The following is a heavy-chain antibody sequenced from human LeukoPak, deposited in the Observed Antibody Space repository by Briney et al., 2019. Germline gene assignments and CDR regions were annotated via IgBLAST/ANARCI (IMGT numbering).Heavy chain of an antibody. V-gene: IGHV3-7*01. J-gene: IGHJ3*02. D-gene: IGHD3-10*01. CDR2: IKQDGSEK. CDR3: AKEGDYYGSGSYRDGFDI. CDR1: GFTFSTYW. Sequence: PGGSLRLSCAASGFTFSTYWMTWVRQAPGKGLEWVANIKQDGSEKYFVDSVKGRFTISRDNANNSLYLQMNSLRPEDTAVYYCAKEGDYYGSGSYRDGFDIWGQGTRATVSS.